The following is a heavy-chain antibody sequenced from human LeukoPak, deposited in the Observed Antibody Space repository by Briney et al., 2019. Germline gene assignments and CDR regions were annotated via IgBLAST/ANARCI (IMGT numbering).Heavy chain of an antibody. CDR3: ARDPTTVVTTPYYFDF. CDR2: INDRGHT. V-gene: IGHV4-34*01. D-gene: IGHD4-23*01. Sequence: SETLSLTCAVYGESFSGYHWTWIRQSPEKGLEWIGEINDRGHTNYNPSLKNRVTISVETSKNQFSLKLSSLTAADTAVYYCARDPTTVVTTPYYFDFWGQGTLVTVSS. CDR1: GESFSGYH. J-gene: IGHJ4*02.